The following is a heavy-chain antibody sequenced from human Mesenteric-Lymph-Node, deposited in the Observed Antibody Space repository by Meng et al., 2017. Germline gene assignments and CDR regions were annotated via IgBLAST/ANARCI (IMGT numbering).Heavy chain of an antibody. D-gene: IGHD6-25*01. J-gene: IGHJ5*02. CDR3: ARAGIAAEIDYNWFDP. CDR1: GFTFSNYA. V-gene: IGHV3-21*01. CDR2: ISSSSSYI. Sequence: GESLKISCAGSGFTFSNYAMGWVRQAPGKGLEWVSSISSSSSYIYYADSVKGRFTISRDNAKNSLYLQMNSLRAEDTAVYYCARAGIAAEIDYNWFDPWGQGTLVTVSS.